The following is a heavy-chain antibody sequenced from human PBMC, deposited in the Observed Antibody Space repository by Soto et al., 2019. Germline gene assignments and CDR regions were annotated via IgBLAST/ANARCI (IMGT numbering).Heavy chain of an antibody. Sequence: SVKVSCKASGFTFTSSAVQWVRQARGQRLEWIGWIVVGSGNTNYAQKFQERVTITRDMSTSTAYMELSSLRSEDTAVYYCAADERFLEWFLSLGPGYGMDVWGQGTTVTVSS. CDR2: IVVGSGNT. V-gene: IGHV1-58*01. CDR1: GFTFTSSA. CDR3: AADERFLEWFLSLGPGYGMDV. D-gene: IGHD3-3*01. J-gene: IGHJ6*02.